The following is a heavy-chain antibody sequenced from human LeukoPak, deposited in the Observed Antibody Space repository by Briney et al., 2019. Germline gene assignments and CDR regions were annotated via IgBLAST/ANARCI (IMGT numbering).Heavy chain of an antibody. Sequence: WASVKVSCKASGYTFTSYGISWVRQAPGQGLEWMGWISAYNGNTNYAQKLQGRVTMTTDTSTSTAYMELRSLRSDDTAVYYCARDRSSYYDFWSGSRDYWGQGTLVTVSS. CDR2: ISAYNGNT. CDR3: ARDRSSYYDFWSGSRDY. V-gene: IGHV1-18*01. J-gene: IGHJ4*02. D-gene: IGHD3-3*01. CDR1: GYTFTSYG.